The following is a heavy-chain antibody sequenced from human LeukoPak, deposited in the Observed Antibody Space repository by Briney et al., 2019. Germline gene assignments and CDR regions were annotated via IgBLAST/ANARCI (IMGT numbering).Heavy chain of an antibody. CDR1: GYSFTSYW. Sequence: NHGESLKISCKGSGYSFTSYWISWVRQMPGKGLEWMRRIDPSDSYTNYSSSFQGHVTISADKSISTAYLQWSSLKASDPAMYYSARHLVATNQPNDAFDIWGQGTMVTVSS. V-gene: IGHV5-10-1*01. J-gene: IGHJ3*02. D-gene: IGHD5-12*01. CDR3: ARHLVATNQPNDAFDI. CDR2: IDPSDSYT.